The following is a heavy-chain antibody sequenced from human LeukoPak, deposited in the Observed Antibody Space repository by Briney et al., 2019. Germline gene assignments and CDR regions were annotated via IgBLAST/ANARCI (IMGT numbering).Heavy chain of an antibody. V-gene: IGHV4-39*01. CDR2: IYYSGST. CDR3: ASYYYDSSGYSY. J-gene: IGHJ4*02. Sequence: SETLSLTCTVSGGSISSYYWGWIRQPPGKGLEWIGSIYYSGSTYYNPSLKSRVTISVDTSKNQFSLKLSSVTAADTAVYYCASYYYDSSGYSYWGQGTLVTVSS. CDR1: GGSISSYY. D-gene: IGHD3-22*01.